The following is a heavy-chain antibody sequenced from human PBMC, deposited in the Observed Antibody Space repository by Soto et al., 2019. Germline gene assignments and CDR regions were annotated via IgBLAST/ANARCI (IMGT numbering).Heavy chain of an antibody. CDR3: ARGLRNYYDRSGLHY. CDR2: LYRGGST. J-gene: IGHJ4*02. D-gene: IGHD3-22*01. V-gene: IGHV3-53*01. CDR1: GFTVSSNY. Sequence: GGSLRLSCAVSGFTVSSNYMSWVRQAPGKGLEWVSILYRGGSTFYADSVKGRFTISRDNAKNSLYLQMNSLRAEDTAVYYCARGLRNYYDRSGLHYWGQGTQVTVSS.